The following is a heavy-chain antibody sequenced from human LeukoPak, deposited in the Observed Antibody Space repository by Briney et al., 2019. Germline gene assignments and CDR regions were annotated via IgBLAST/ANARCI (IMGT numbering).Heavy chain of an antibody. CDR1: GGSISSYY. CDR2: IYYSGST. J-gene: IGHJ6*03. V-gene: IGHV4-59*01. Sequence: SETLSLTCTVSGGSISSYYWSWIRQPPGKGLEWIGYIYYSGSTYYNPSLKSRVTISVDTSKNQFSLKLSSVTAADTAVYYCARVGGGNSGFRYYYYYMDVWGKGTTVTVSS. CDR3: ARVGGGNSGFRYYYYYMDV. D-gene: IGHD4-23*01.